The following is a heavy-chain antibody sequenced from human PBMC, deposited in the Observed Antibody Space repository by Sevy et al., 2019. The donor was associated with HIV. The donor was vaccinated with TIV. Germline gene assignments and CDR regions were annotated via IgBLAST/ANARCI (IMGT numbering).Heavy chain of an antibody. D-gene: IGHD1-1*01. CDR1: GFTFSAYG. CDR3: ATRWTPGY. CDR2: IRYDGSNQ. Sequence: GGSLRLSCAASGFTFSAYGMHWVRQAPGKGLEWVAFIRYDGSNQFYADSVKGRFNISRDNSNNTLYLQMNTLRTEDTAVYYCATRWTPGYWGQGTLVTVSS. J-gene: IGHJ4*02. V-gene: IGHV3-30*02.